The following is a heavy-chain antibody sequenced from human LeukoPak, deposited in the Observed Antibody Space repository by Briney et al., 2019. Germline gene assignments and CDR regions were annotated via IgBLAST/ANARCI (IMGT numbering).Heavy chain of an antibody. V-gene: IGHV3-74*01. J-gene: IGHJ4*02. CDR2: INGDGMST. CDR1: GFTFSTYW. Sequence: PGGSLRLSCAASGFTFSTYWMHWVRQAPGKGLVWVSRINGDGMSTNYADSVKGRFTISRDNAKNTLYLQMNSLRAEDTAVYYCARDQDYYYDSSGYYSFDYWGQGTLVTVSS. D-gene: IGHD3-22*01. CDR3: ARDQDYYYDSSGYYSFDY.